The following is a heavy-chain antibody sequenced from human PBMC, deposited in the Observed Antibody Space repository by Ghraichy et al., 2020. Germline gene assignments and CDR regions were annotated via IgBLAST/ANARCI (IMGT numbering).Heavy chain of an antibody. CDR2: IYYSGST. V-gene: IGHV4-39*01. CDR3: ARHLGGSDFWSGSYNWFDL. Sequence: SETLSLTCTVSGGSINSSSYHWGWIRQPPGKGLEWIGTIYYSGSTYYNPSLRSRVTTSVDTSNNQFSLKLSSVTAADSAVYHCARHLGGSDFWSGSYNWFDLWGQGTLVTVSS. D-gene: IGHD3-3*01. CDR1: GGSINSSSYH. J-gene: IGHJ5*02.